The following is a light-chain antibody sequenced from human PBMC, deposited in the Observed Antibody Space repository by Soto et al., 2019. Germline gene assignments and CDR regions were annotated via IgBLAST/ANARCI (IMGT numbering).Light chain of an antibody. V-gene: IGKV3-20*01. Sequence: EIVLTQSPGTLSLSPGERATLSCRASQSVGRDYLAWFQQKPGQHPRLLVYHASTTAAGIPDRFSGSGSVADFTLTISTVEPEDFAVYYCHQYAFSPLTFGGGTRVEI. J-gene: IGKJ4*01. CDR3: HQYAFSPLT. CDR1: QSVGRDY. CDR2: HAS.